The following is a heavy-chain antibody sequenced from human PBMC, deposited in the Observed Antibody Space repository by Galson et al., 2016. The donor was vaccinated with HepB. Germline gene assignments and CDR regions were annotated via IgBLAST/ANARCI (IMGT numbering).Heavy chain of an antibody. V-gene: IGHV4-39*01. CDR2: IYYSGTT. CDR3: ARHLSGDCNNGVGALWCRDPNYFDD. Sequence: SETLSLTCTVSGGSITNNYYFWGWIRQPPGKGLEWIGSIYYSGTTYYNPSLRSRVTISVDTSKTQFSLKLRSVTAADTAVYYWARHLSGDCNNGVGALWCRDPNYFDDWGQGMLVSVSS. CDR1: GGSITNNYYF. J-gene: IGHJ4*02. D-gene: IGHD2-8*01.